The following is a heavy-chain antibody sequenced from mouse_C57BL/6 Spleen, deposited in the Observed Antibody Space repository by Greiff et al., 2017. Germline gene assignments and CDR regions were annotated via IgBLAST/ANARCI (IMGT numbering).Heavy chain of an antibody. Sequence: VQLQQPGAELVRPGSSVKLSCKASGYTFTSYWMHWVKQRPIQGLEWIGNIDPSDSETHYNQKFKDKATLTVDKSSSTAYMQLSSLTSEDSAVYYCARDDYYGSSYVSYDYWGQGTTLTVSS. CDR1: GYTFTSYW. D-gene: IGHD1-1*01. CDR2: IDPSDSET. J-gene: IGHJ2*01. V-gene: IGHV1-52*01. CDR3: ARDDYYGSSYVSYDY.